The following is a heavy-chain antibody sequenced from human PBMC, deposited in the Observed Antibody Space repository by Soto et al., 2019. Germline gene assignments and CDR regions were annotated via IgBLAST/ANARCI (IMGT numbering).Heavy chain of an antibody. D-gene: IGHD3-10*01. J-gene: IGHJ4*02. V-gene: IGHV3-30*18. CDR3: AKSPHYSGSQYYFDY. CDR2: ISYDVSNK. CDR1: GFTFSSYG. Sequence: QVQLVESGGGVVQPGRSLRLSCAASGFTFSSYGMHWVRQAPGKGLEWVAVISYDVSNKYYADSVKGRFTISRDNSKNTMYLQMNSLRAEDTAVYYCAKSPHYSGSQYYFDYWGQGTLVTVSS.